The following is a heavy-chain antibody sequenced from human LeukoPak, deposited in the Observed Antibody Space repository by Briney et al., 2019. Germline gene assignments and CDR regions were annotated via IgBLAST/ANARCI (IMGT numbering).Heavy chain of an antibody. V-gene: IGHV3-23*01. CDR3: AKDGDPTAAAGDYYYYCMDV. CDR2: ISGSGGST. J-gene: IGHJ6*03. D-gene: IGHD6-13*01. CDR1: GFTFSSYA. Sequence: PGGSLRLSCAASGFTFSSYAMSWVRQAPGKGLEWVSAISGSGGSTYYADSVKGRFTISRDNSKNTLYLQMNSLRAEDTAVYYCAKDGDPTAAAGDYYYYCMDVWGKGTTVTVSS.